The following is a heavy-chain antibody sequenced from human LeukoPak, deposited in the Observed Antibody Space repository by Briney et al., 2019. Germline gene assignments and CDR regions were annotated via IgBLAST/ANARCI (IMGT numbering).Heavy chain of an antibody. J-gene: IGHJ4*02. V-gene: IGHV3-21*01. CDR1: GFTFSSYS. CDR3: ACSSGWYYFDY. Sequence: GGSLRLSCAASGFTFSSYSMNWVRQAPGKGLEWVSSITSSSTYIYYADSVKGRFTISRDNAKNSLYLQMNGLRAEDTAVYYCACSSGWYYFDYWGQGTLVTVSS. D-gene: IGHD6-19*01. CDR2: ITSSSTYI.